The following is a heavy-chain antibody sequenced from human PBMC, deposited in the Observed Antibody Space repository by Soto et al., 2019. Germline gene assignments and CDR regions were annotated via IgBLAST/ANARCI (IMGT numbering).Heavy chain of an antibody. CDR1: GFNFKKLA. CDR3: AKADGEQWLLPHLDK. CDR2: ISCCGGST. Sequence: EVQLLESGGGVVQPGGSLRLSCVASGFNFKKLALSWVRQAPGEGLEWVSGISCCGGSTSYADSVKGRFSIARDDSTNTLSLQMNNLRVEDTAQYYCAKADGEQWLLPHLDKWGQGTLVNV. J-gene: IGHJ4*02. D-gene: IGHD6-19*01. V-gene: IGHV3-23*01.